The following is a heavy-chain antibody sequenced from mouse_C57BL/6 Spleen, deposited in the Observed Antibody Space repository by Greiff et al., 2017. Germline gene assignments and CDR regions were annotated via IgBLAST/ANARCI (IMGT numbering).Heavy chain of an antibody. Sequence: QVQLQQPGAELVMPGASVKLSCKASGYTFTSYWMHWVKQRPGQGLEWIGEIDPSDSYTNYNQKFKGKSTLTVDKSSSTAYMQLSSLTSEDSAVYYCATGGDGAWFAYWGQGTLVTVSA. J-gene: IGHJ3*01. CDR1: GYTFTSYW. CDR3: ATGGDGAWFAY. CDR2: IDPSDSYT. V-gene: IGHV1-69*01.